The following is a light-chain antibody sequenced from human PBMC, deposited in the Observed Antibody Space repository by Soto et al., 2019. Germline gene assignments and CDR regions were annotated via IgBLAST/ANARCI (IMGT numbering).Light chain of an antibody. CDR3: SSCTSSSTLV. J-gene: IGLJ2*01. Sequence: QSALTQPASVSGSPGQSITISCTGTSSDVGGYNFVSWYQQHPGKAPKLMIYDVTNRPSGVSNRFSGSKSGNTASLTISGLKAEDEADYYCSSCTSSSTLVFGGGTKVTVL. CDR1: SSDVGGYNF. V-gene: IGLV2-14*01. CDR2: DVT.